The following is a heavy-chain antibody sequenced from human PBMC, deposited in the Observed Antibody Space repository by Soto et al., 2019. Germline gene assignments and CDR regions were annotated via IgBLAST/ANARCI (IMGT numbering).Heavy chain of an antibody. D-gene: IGHD2-8*01. Sequence: QVQLVQSGAEVKKPGASVKVSCKPSGYTFTDLYIHWVRQAPGQGLEWMGWIDPRSGDRRYTQKFQGRVTMSRDTSASTVYMELSSLTSDDTAVYFCARDNDGPLDYWVQGTLVTVSS. CDR2: IDPRSGDR. V-gene: IGHV1-2*02. CDR1: GYTFTDLY. CDR3: ARDNDGPLDY. J-gene: IGHJ4*02.